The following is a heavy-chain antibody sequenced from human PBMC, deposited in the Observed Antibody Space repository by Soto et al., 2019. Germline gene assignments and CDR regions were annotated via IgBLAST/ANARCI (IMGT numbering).Heavy chain of an antibody. Sequence: QVQLVQSGAEVKKPGASVKVSCKASGYIFTNYYIHWVRQAPGQGLEWMAIINPLPTSGSTNYAQKFQGRVTVTSDPSPSPVYLELSSLRSDDTPVYYCARDLAAAAYWGQGTLVTVSS. CDR3: ARDLAAAAY. CDR2: INPLPTSGST. J-gene: IGHJ4*02. D-gene: IGHD6-13*01. V-gene: IGHV1-46*01. CDR1: GYIFTNYY.